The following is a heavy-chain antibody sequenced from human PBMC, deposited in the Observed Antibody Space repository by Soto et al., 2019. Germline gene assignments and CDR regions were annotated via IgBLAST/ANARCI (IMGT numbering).Heavy chain of an antibody. CDR2: IIPIFGTA. CDR3: ARGLEANLMSPLTYNWFAP. CDR1: GGTFSSYA. Sequence: GASVKVSCKASGGTFSSYAISWVRQAPGQGLEWMGGIIPIFGTANYAQKFQGRVTITADESTSTAYMELSSLRSEDTAVYYCARGLEANLMSPLTYNWFAPWGQGTLVTVSS. J-gene: IGHJ5*02. V-gene: IGHV1-69*13.